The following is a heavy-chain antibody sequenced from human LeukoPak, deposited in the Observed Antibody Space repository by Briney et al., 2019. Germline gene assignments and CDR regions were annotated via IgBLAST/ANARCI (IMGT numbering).Heavy chain of an antibody. CDR1: GGSISSYY. V-gene: IGHV4-4*07. D-gene: IGHD3-9*01. CDR3: ARGELRYFDCLLPHDAFDI. Sequence: PSETLSLTCTVSGGSISSYYWSWIRQPAGKGLEWIGRIYTSGSTNYNPSLKSRVTISVDPSKNQFSLKLSSVTAADTAVYYCARGELRYFDCLLPHDAFDIWGQGTMVTVSS. CDR2: IYTSGST. J-gene: IGHJ3*02.